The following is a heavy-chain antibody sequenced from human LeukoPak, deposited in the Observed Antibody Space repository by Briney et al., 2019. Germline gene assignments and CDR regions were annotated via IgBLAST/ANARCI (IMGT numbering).Heavy chain of an antibody. D-gene: IGHD1-14*01. Sequence: ASVKVSCKASGLTFTSSAMQWVRQARGQRLEWIGWIVVGSGNTSYAQKFQERVTITRDMSTSTAYMELSSLRSEDTAVYYCAAVDRGASDYWGQGTLVTVSS. CDR1: GLTFTSSA. V-gene: IGHV1-58*02. CDR2: IVVGSGNT. CDR3: AAVDRGASDY. J-gene: IGHJ4*02.